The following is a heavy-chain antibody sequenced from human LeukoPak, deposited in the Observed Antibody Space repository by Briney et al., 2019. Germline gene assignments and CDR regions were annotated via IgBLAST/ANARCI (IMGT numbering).Heavy chain of an antibody. Sequence: SETLSLTCAVYGGSFSGYYWSWIRQPPGKGLEWIGEINHSGSTNYNPSLKSRVTISVDTSKNQFYLKLSSVTAADTAVYYCARGKVLNWFDPWGQGTLVTVSS. CDR2: INHSGST. J-gene: IGHJ5*02. CDR3: ARGKVLNWFDP. V-gene: IGHV4-34*01. CDR1: GGSFSGYY.